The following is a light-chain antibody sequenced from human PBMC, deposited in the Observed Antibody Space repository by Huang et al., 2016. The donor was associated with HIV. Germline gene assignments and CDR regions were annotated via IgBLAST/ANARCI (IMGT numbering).Light chain of an antibody. V-gene: IGKV3-11*01. CDR2: ATS. CDR3: QQRISWPPSYT. CDR1: QSVSSH. J-gene: IGKJ2*01. Sequence: EIVLTQSPATLSLSPGDRATLSCRASQSVSSHFAWYQQKPGQAPRLLIYATSKRATGGPARFSGSGSGTDFTLTISSLEPEDFANYYCQQRISWPPSYTFGQGTKVEI.